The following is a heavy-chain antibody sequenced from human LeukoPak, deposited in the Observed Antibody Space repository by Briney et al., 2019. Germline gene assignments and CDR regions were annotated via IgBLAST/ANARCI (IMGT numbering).Heavy chain of an antibody. CDR3: AGGRCSGGSCYFRVNWFDP. CDR2: IYPGDSDT. J-gene: IGHJ5*02. D-gene: IGHD2-15*01. V-gene: IGHV5-51*01. CDR1: GYSFTSYW. Sequence: GESLKISCKGSGYSFTSYWIGWVRQMPGKGLEWMGIIYPGDSDTRYSPSFQGQVTISADKSISTAYLQWSSLKASDTAMHYCAGGRCSGGSCYFRVNWFDPWGQGTLVTVSS.